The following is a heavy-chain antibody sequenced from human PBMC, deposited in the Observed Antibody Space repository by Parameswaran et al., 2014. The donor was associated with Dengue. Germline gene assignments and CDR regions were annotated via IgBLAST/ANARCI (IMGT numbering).Heavy chain of an antibody. Sequence: VRQAPGKGLEWVSSISSSSSYIYYADSVKGRFTISRDNAKNSLYLQMNSLRAEDTAVYHCARFGGVVITTYDDYWGQGTLVTVSS. J-gene: IGHJ4*02. CDR3: ARFGGVVITTYDDY. D-gene: IGHD3-22*01. CDR2: ISSSSSYI. V-gene: IGHV3-21*01.